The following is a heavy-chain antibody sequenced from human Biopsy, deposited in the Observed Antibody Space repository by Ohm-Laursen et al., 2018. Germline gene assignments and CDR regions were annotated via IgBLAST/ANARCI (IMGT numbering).Heavy chain of an antibody. CDR3: ARRGSGGRSFDY. V-gene: IGHV4-59*08. J-gene: IGHJ4*02. D-gene: IGHD2-15*01. Sequence: SETLSLTCTVSGDSINSSYWSWIRQAPGKGLEWIGFISNSGNTNYNPSLKSRVTISADTSNNQFSLKLGSVTVADTAVFYCARRGSGGRSFDYWGQGSLVTVSS. CDR2: ISNSGNT. CDR1: GDSINSSY.